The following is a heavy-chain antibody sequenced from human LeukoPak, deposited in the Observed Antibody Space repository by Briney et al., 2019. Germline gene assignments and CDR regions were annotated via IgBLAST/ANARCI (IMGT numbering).Heavy chain of an antibody. V-gene: IGHV3-23*01. Sequence: GGSLRLSCAASGFTLSAYAMSWVRQTPGRGLEWVAATSSSDAGTYHADSVRGRFTISRDNSKNTLYLQMNSLRAEDAAVYFCAKAPVTSCRGAYCYPFDSWGQGTLVTVSS. D-gene: IGHD2-21*01. J-gene: IGHJ4*02. CDR1: GFTLSAYA. CDR3: AKAPVTSCRGAYCYPFDS. CDR2: TSSSDAGT.